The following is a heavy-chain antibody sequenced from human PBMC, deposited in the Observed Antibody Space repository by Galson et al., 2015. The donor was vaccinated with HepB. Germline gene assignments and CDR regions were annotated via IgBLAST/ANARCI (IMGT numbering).Heavy chain of an antibody. CDR3: ARTPKYGLRSYHNVWFDP. V-gene: IGHV7-4-1*02. CDR2: VNTNTGNP. J-gene: IGHJ5*02. D-gene: IGHD3-10*01. Sequence: SVKVSCKASGYVFTDYGINWVRQAPGQGVEWMGWVNTNTGNPTYAQGFAGRFVFSLDTSVSTTYLQISSLKAEDTAVYYCARTPKYGLRSYHNVWFDPWGQGTLVTVSS. CDR1: GYVFTDYG.